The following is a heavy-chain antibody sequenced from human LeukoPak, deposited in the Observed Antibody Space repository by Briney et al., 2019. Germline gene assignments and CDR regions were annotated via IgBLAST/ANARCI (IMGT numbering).Heavy chain of an antibody. CDR3: AGDSGGYQANFDY. J-gene: IGHJ4*02. D-gene: IGHD3-22*01. CDR1: GGSFSSYY. V-gene: IGHV4-59*10. Sequence: SETLSLTCAVYGGSFSSYYWSWIRQPAGKGLEWIGRIYTSGSTNYNPSLKSRVTISVDTSKNQFSLKLSSVTAADTAVYYCAGDSGGYQANFDYWGQGTLVTVSS. CDR2: IYTSGST.